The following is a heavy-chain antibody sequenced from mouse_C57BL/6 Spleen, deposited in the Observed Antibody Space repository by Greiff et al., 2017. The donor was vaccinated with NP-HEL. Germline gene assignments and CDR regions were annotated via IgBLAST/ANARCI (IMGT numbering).Heavy chain of an antibody. V-gene: IGHV1-61*01. CDR1: GYTFTSYW. CDR3: AASLRGSSLYFDY. Sequence: QVQLQQPGAELVRPGSSVKLSCKASGYTFTSYWMAWVKQRPGQGLEWIGNIYPSDSETHYNQKFKDKATLTVDKSSSTAYMQLSSLTSEDSAVYYCAASLRGSSLYFDYWGQGTTLTVSS. J-gene: IGHJ2*01. D-gene: IGHD1-1*01. CDR2: IYPSDSET.